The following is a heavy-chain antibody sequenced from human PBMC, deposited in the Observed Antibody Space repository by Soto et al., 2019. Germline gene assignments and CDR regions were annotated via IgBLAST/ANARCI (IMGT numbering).Heavy chain of an antibody. CDR2: ISYDGSNK. CDR3: AKDYYGSDDAFDI. CDR1: GFTFSSYG. V-gene: IGHV3-30*18. D-gene: IGHD3-10*01. Sequence: QVQLVESRGGVVQPGRSLRLSCAASGFTFSSYGMHWVRQAPGKGLEWVAVISYDGSNKYYADSVKGRFTISRDNSKNTLYLQMNSLRAEDTAVYYCAKDYYGSDDAFDIWGQGTMVTVSS. J-gene: IGHJ3*02.